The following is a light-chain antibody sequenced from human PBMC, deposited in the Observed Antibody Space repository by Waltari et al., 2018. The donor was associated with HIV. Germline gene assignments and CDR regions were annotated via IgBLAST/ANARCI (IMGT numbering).Light chain of an antibody. CDR1: TPHVGSTT. CDR2: TND. V-gene: IGLV1-44*01. CDR3: ASWDGGLNVV. Sequence: QSVLTQPPSVSGTPAQRLTISCSGCTPHVGSTTVQWYQQLPGTAPKIIIYTNDRRPSGVPDRFSGSKSGTAASLAISGLQSEDEADYYCASWDGGLNVVFGGGTKLTVL. J-gene: IGLJ2*01.